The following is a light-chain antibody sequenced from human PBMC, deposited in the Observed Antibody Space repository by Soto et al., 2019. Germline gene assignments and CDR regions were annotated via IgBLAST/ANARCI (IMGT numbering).Light chain of an antibody. CDR2: GAS. CDR3: QQYINWPLT. J-gene: IGKJ1*01. V-gene: IGKV3-15*01. CDR1: QSVSTN. Sequence: EIVMTQSQATLSVSPGERATLSCRASQSVSTNLAWYQQKRGQAPRLLIYGASTRATGIPARFSGGGSGTEFTLTISSLQSEDFAVYYCQQYINWPLTFGQGTKVEIK.